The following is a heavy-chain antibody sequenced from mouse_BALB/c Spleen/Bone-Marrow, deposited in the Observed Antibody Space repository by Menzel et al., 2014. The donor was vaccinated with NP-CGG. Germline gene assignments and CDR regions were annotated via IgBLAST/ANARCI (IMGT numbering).Heavy chain of an antibody. D-gene: IGHD4-1*01. CDR2: ISYDGNN. CDR3: ARELTGPRFAY. CDR1: GYSITSGYY. J-gene: IGHJ3*01. Sequence: EVKLQESGPGLVKPSQSLSLTCSVTGYSITSGYYWNWIRQFPGNKLEWMGYISYDGNNNYNPSLKNRISITRDTSKNQFFLKLNSVTIEDTATYYCARELTGPRFAYWGQGTLVTVSA. V-gene: IGHV3-6*02.